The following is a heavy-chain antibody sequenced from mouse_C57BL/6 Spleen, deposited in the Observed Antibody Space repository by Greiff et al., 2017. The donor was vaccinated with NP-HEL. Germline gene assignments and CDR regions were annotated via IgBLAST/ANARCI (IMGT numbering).Heavy chain of an antibody. CDR1: GYTFTSYW. D-gene: IGHD2-5*01. Sequence: QVQLQQPGAELVRPGSSVKLSCKASGYTFTSYWMHWVKQRPIQGLEWIGNIDPSDSETHYNQKFKDKATLPVDKSSTTAYRQLSSLTSENSAVYYCARRDYSNPWYFDVWGTGTTVTVSS. CDR2: IDPSDSET. J-gene: IGHJ1*03. CDR3: ARRDYSNPWYFDV. V-gene: IGHV1-52*01.